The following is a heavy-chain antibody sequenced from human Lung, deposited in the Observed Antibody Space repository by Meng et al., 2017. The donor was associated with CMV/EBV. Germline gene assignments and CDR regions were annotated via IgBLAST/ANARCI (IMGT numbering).Heavy chain of an antibody. CDR3: ARGAHYDILTGYYTLFDY. Sequence: IFCSYAIRWLRQPPGQGLDWMGGIIPILGIANSAQKFQGRVTIPADKSTSTDYMELSSLRSEETAVYYCARGAHYDILTGYYTLFDYWGQGTLVTVSS. CDR1: IFCSYA. J-gene: IGHJ4*02. D-gene: IGHD3-9*01. CDR2: IIPILGIA. V-gene: IGHV1-69*10.